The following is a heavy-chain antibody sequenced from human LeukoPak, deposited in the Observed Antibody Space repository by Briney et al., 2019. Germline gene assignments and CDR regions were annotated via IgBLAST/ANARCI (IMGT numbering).Heavy chain of an antibody. V-gene: IGHV4-34*01. Sequence: SETLSLTCAVYGGSFSGYYWSWIRQPPGKGLEWIGEINHSGSTNYNPSLKSRVTISVDTSKNQFSLKLSSVTAADTAVYYCARATQASLWFGELFTSRYYYYYMDVWGKGTTVTISS. D-gene: IGHD3-10*01. CDR1: GGSFSGYY. CDR3: ARATQASLWFGELFTSRYYYYYMDV. CDR2: INHSGST. J-gene: IGHJ6*03.